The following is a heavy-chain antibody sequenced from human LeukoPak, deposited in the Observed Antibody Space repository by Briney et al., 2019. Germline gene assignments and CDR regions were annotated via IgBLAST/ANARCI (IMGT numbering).Heavy chain of an antibody. J-gene: IGHJ4*02. CDR1: GFTFSSYA. V-gene: IGHV3-23*01. D-gene: IGHD3-22*01. Sequence: GGSLRLSCVASGFTFSSYAMSWVCQAPGKGLEWVSGISGSGGTTYYADSVKGRFTMSRDNSKNTLYLQMNSLRAEDTAVYYCAKDSYYDTSGYEFDYWGQGILVTVSS. CDR3: AKDSYYDTSGYEFDY. CDR2: ISGSGGTT.